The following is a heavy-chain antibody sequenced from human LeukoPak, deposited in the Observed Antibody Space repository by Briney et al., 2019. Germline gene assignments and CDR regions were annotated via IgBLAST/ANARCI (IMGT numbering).Heavy chain of an antibody. CDR3: ARASEYYDILTGTKWAFDI. CDR2: ISSSSSTI. Sequence: PGGSLRLSCAASGFTFSSYSMNWVRQAPGKGLEWVSYISSSSSTIYYADSVKGRFTISRDNAKNSLYLQMNSLRDEDTAVYYCARASEYYDILTGTKWAFDIWGQGTMITVSS. CDR1: GFTFSSYS. V-gene: IGHV3-48*02. J-gene: IGHJ3*02. D-gene: IGHD3-9*01.